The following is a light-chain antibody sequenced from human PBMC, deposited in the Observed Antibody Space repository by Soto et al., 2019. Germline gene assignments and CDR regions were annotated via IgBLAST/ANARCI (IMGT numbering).Light chain of an antibody. V-gene: IGKV3-15*01. Sequence: EIVMTQSPATLSVSPGERATLSCRASQSVSSNLAWYQQKPGQAPRLCIYGAATRATGIQARFSGSGSGTEFTLTISSLQSEDFAVYYWQQYNNWPPEGTFGQGTKVDI. CDR1: QSVSSN. J-gene: IGKJ1*01. CDR3: QQYNNWPPEGT. CDR2: GAA.